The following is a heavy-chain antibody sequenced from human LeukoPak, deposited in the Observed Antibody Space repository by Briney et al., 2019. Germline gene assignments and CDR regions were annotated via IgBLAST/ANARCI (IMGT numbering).Heavy chain of an antibody. J-gene: IGHJ4*02. Sequence: KPSQTLSLTCTVSGGSISSGGYYWSWIRQPPGKGLEWIGYIYYSGSTNYNPSLKSGVTISVDTSKNQFSLKLSSVTAADTAVYYCARNIVGATSRFDYWGQGTLVTVSS. D-gene: IGHD1-26*01. CDR3: ARNIVGATSRFDY. CDR1: GGSISSGGYY. CDR2: IYYSGST. V-gene: IGHV4-61*08.